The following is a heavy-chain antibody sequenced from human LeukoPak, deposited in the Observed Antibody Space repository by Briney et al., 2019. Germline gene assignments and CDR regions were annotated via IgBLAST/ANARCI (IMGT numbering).Heavy chain of an antibody. D-gene: IGHD6-19*01. CDR1: GGSISSYY. CDR2: IYYSGST. Sequence: PSETLSLTCTVSGGSISSYYWSWIRQPPGKGLEWIGYIYYSGSTNYNPSLKSRVTISVDTSKNQFSLKLSSVTAADTAVYYCARSRSGWYTMPRNAKDWFDPWGQGTPVTVSS. J-gene: IGHJ5*02. V-gene: IGHV4-59*01. CDR3: ARSRSGWYTMPRNAKDWFDP.